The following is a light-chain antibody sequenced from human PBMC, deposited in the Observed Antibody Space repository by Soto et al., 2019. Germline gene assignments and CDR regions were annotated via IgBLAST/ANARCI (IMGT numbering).Light chain of an antibody. CDR2: EVS. Sequence: QSALTQPPSASGSPGQSVTISCTGTSSDVGGYNFVSWYQQHPGKVPKTMIYEVSKRPSGVPDRFTGSKSANTASLTVSGLQAEDEADYYCSSFGGGNKVLFGGGTKVTVL. V-gene: IGLV2-8*01. CDR3: SSFGGGNKVL. CDR1: SSDVGGYNF. J-gene: IGLJ3*02.